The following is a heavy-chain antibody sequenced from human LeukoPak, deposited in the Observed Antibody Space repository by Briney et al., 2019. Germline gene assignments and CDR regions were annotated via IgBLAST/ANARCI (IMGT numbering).Heavy chain of an antibody. CDR2: ISYDGSNK. CDR1: GFTFSSYA. V-gene: IGHV3-30-3*01. Sequence: GGSLRLSCAASGFTFSSYAMHWVRQAPGKGLEWVAVISYDGSNKYYADSVKGRFTISRDNSKNTLYPQMNSLRAEDTAVYYCARAVGAAAGIPRHLYYFDYWGQGTLVTVSS. CDR3: ARAVGAAAGIPRHLYYFDY. J-gene: IGHJ4*02. D-gene: IGHD6-13*01.